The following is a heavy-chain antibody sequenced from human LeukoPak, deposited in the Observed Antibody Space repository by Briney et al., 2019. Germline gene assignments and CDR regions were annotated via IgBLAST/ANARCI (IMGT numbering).Heavy chain of an antibody. V-gene: IGHV4-59*12. J-gene: IGHJ3*02. Sequence: SETLSLTCTVSGGSISSYYWSWIRQPPGKGLEWIGYIYYSGSTNYNPSLKSRVTISVDTSKNQFSLKLSSVTAADTAVYYCARITKTYYYDSSGYQRGNDAFDIWGQGTMVTVSS. CDR2: IYYSGST. D-gene: IGHD3-22*01. CDR1: GGSISSYY. CDR3: ARITKTYYYDSSGYQRGNDAFDI.